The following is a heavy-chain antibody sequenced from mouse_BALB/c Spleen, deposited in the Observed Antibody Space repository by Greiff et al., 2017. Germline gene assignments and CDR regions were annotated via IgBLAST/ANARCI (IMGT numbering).Heavy chain of an antibody. CDR1: GYSITSDYA. CDR2: ISYSGST. V-gene: IGHV3-2*02. Sequence: EVHLVESGPGLVKPSQSLSLTCTVTGYSITSDYAWNWIRQFPGNKLEWMGYISYSGSTSYNPSLKSRISITRDTSKNQFFLQLNSVTTEDTATYYCARYDSSFDYWGQGTTLTVSS. CDR3: ARYDSSFDY. D-gene: IGHD2-4*01. J-gene: IGHJ2*01.